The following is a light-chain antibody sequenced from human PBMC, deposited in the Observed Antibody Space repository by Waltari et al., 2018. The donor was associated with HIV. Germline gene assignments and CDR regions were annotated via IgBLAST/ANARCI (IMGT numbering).Light chain of an antibody. CDR2: DAS. Sequence: IQMTQSPSSLSASVGDRVTITCRASQSISSYLNWYQHKPGKAPKLLIYDASSLQSGVPSRFSGSGSGTDFTLTISSLQPEDFATYYCQQSYSTQYSFGQGTNLEIK. V-gene: IGKV1-39*01. CDR1: QSISSY. CDR3: QQSYSTQYS. J-gene: IGKJ2*03.